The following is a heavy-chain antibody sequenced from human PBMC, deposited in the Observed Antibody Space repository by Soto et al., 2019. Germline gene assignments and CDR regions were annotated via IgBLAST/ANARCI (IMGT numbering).Heavy chain of an antibody. CDR3: AKQGGRAAAGFYYYYGLDV. J-gene: IGHJ6*02. D-gene: IGHD6-13*01. CDR2: IIPFAGTT. Sequence: QVQLVQSGAEVRKPGSSVKVSCKASGGTFSNFAFTWVRQAPGQGLEWMGEIIPFAGTTDHAQPLQGRVTLTAAELTSTVYRELSSLRSDDSAVYYWAKQGGRAAAGFYYYYGLDVWGQGTTVTVSS. CDR1: GGTFSNFA. V-gene: IGHV1-69*01.